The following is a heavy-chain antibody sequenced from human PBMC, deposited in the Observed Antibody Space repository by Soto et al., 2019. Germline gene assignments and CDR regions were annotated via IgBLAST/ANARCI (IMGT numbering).Heavy chain of an antibody. Sequence: SETLSLTCTVSGGSISSGDYYWSWIRQPPGKGLEWIGYIYYSGSTYYNPSLKSRVTISVDTSKNQFSLKLSSVTAADTAVYYCASAQTTVVSATYFDYWGQGTLVTVSS. D-gene: IGHD4-17*01. V-gene: IGHV4-30-4*01. CDR3: ASAQTTVVSATYFDY. CDR1: GGSISSGDYY. CDR2: IYYSGST. J-gene: IGHJ4*02.